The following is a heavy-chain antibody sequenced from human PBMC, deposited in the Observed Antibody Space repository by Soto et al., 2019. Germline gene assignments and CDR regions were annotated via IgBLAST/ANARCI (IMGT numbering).Heavy chain of an antibody. CDR2: INHSGST. V-gene: IGHV4-34*01. Sequence: QLQLQQWGAGLLKPSETLSLTCAVYGGSFSGYSWTWIRQPPGTGLEWIGEINHSGSTNYNPSHKSRVTIAVDTSKNPFSLKLTSVTAADTAVYYCARDKITGLFDYWGQGALVTVSS. CDR3: ARDKITGLFDY. CDR1: GGSFSGYS. D-gene: IGHD2-8*02. J-gene: IGHJ4*02.